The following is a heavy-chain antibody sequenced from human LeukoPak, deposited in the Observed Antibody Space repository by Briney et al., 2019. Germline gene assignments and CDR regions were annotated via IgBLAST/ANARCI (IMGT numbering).Heavy chain of an antibody. J-gene: IGHJ3*02. CDR2: INPNSGGT. Sequence: APVKVSCKASGYILTGYYMHWVRQAPGQGLEWMGWINPNSGGTNYAQKFQGRVTMTRDTSISTAYMELSRLRSDDTAVYYCARQDSYGYNDAFDIWGQGTMVTVSS. D-gene: IGHD5-18*01. CDR3: ARQDSYGYNDAFDI. CDR1: GYILTGYY. V-gene: IGHV1-2*02.